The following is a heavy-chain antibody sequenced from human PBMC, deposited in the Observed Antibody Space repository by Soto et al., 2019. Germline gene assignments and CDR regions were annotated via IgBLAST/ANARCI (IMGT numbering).Heavy chain of an antibody. CDR2: IVVGSGNT. J-gene: IGHJ6*02. CDR3: AAEVEYSSAYYYYYGIDV. V-gene: IGHV1-58*01. CDR1: GFTFTSSA. Sequence: SLKVSCKASGFTFTSSAVQWVRQARGQRLEWIGWIVVGSGNTNYAQRFQERVTITRDMSTSTAYMELSSPRSEDAAVYYCAAEVEYSSAYYYYYGIDVWGQRTTVTVSS. D-gene: IGHD6-6*01.